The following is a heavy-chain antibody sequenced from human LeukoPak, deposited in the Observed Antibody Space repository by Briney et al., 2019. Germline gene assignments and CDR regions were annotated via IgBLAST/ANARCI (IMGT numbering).Heavy chain of an antibody. Sequence: PGGSLRPSCVVSGFTVTSNYINWVRQAPEKGLGWVSVIYSSVSTYYAGSVKGRFTISRDNSKDTLCLQRNSVRAEDRAVYYCARESGSGNRGFDYWGRGTQVTVSS. CDR2: IYSSVST. J-gene: IGHJ4*02. CDR1: GFTVTSNY. CDR3: ARESGSGNRGFDY. D-gene: IGHD3-10*01. V-gene: IGHV3-66*01.